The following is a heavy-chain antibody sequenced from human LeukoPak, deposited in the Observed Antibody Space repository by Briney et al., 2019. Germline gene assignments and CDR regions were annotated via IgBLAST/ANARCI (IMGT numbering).Heavy chain of an antibody. Sequence: GGSLRLSCAASGFTFSSYGMHWVRQAPGKGLEWVAFIRYDGSNKYYADSVKGRFTISRDNSKNTLYLQMNSLRAEDTAVYYCAKDLPPHCSSTSCYTVDFDYWGQGTLVTVSS. J-gene: IGHJ4*02. V-gene: IGHV3-30*02. CDR1: GFTFSSYG. CDR3: AKDLPPHCSSTSCYTVDFDY. CDR2: IRYDGSNK. D-gene: IGHD2-2*02.